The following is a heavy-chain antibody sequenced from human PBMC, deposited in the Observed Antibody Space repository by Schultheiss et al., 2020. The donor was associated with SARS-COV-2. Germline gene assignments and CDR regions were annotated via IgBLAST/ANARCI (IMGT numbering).Heavy chain of an antibody. CDR3: AREIGGVDTAMVTG. CDR1: GGSISSYY. V-gene: IGHV4-59*12. D-gene: IGHD5-18*01. Sequence: SETLSLTCTVSGGSISSYYWSWIRQPPGKGLEWIGYIYYSGSTNYNPSLKSRVTMSVDTSKNQFSLKLSSVTAADTAVYYCAREIGGVDTAMVTGWGQGTLVTSPQ. J-gene: IGHJ4*02. CDR2: IYYSGST.